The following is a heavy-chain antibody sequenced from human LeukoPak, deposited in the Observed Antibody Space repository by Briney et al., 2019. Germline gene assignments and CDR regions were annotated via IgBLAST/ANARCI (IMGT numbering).Heavy chain of an antibody. J-gene: IGHJ6*03. Sequence: GGSLRLSCAASGFTFSSYGMHWVRQAPGKGLEWVAVISYDGSNKYYADSVKGRFTISRDNSKNTLYLQMNSLRAEDTAVYYCAKEWAYSSSWYYRYYYYYMDVWGKGTTVTVSS. D-gene: IGHD6-13*01. V-gene: IGHV3-30*18. CDR3: AKEWAYSSSWYYRYYYYYMDV. CDR2: ISYDGSNK. CDR1: GFTFSSYG.